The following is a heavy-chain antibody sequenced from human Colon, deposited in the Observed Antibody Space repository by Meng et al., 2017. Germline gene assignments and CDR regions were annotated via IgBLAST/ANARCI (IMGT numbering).Heavy chain of an antibody. CDR2: ISAYNDNT. Sequence: ASVKVSCKASGYTFTSYGISWVRQAPGQGLEWMGWISAYNDNTNYAQKLQGRVTMTTDTSTSTAYMVLRSLRSDDTAVYYCARVYRIAVAGTMGEFDYWGQGTLVTVSS. CDR3: ARVYRIAVAGTMGEFDY. J-gene: IGHJ4*02. CDR1: GYTFTSYG. D-gene: IGHD6-19*01. V-gene: IGHV1-18*01.